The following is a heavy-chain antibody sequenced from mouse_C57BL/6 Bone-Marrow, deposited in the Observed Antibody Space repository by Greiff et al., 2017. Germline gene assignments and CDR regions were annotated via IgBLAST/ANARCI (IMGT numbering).Heavy chain of an antibody. CDR1: GYTFPDYY. V-gene: IGHV1-75*01. J-gene: IGHJ2*01. CDR3: ARGSTIYYFDY. D-gene: IGHD2-12*01. Sequence: QVQLQQSGPELVKPGASVKISCKASGYTFPDYYINWVKQTPGKGLEGIGWIFPGSGSTYYNEKFKGKATLTVDTSYRTAYMLRSSLTSEDSAVYFCARGSTIYYFDYWGQGTTLTVSS. CDR2: IFPGSGST.